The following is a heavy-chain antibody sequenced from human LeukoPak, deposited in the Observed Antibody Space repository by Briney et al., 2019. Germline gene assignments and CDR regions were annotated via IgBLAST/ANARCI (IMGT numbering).Heavy chain of an antibody. CDR1: GFTFSSYG. D-gene: IGHD1-26*01. V-gene: IGHV3-30*18. Sequence: PGGSLRLSCAASGFTFSSYGMHWVRQAPGKGLEWVAVISYDGSNKYYADSVKGRFTISRDNSKNTLYLQMNNLRAEDTAVYYCANGFAWRWELREYFDYWGQGTLVTVSS. CDR3: ANGFAWRWELREYFDY. J-gene: IGHJ4*02. CDR2: ISYDGSNK.